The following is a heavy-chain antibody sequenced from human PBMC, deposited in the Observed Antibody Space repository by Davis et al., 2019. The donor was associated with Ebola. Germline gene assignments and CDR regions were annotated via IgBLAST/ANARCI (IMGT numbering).Heavy chain of an antibody. CDR3: ARGRRYCSGGSCFLFDI. CDR1: GFTFSSYW. V-gene: IGHV3-7*01. D-gene: IGHD2-15*01. J-gene: IGHJ3*02. CDR2: IKQDGSEK. Sequence: GESLKISCAASGFTFSSYWMSWVRQAPGKGLEWVANIKQDGSEKYYVDSVKGRFTISRDNAKNSLYLQMNSLRVEDTAVYYCARGRRYCSGGSCFLFDIWGQGTMVTVSS.